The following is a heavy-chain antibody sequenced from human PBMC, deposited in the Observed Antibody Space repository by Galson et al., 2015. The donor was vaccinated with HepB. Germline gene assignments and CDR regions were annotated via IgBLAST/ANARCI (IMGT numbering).Heavy chain of an antibody. D-gene: IGHD2-2*01. J-gene: IGHJ4*02. V-gene: IGHV3-23*01. Sequence: SLRLSCAASGFTFSSYAMSWVRQAPGKGLEWVSAISGSGGSTYYADSVKGQFTISRDNSKNTLYLQMNSLRAEDTAVYYCAKDRDCSSTSCPVDYWGQGTLVTVSS. CDR2: ISGSGGST. CDR1: GFTFSSYA. CDR3: AKDRDCSSTSCPVDY.